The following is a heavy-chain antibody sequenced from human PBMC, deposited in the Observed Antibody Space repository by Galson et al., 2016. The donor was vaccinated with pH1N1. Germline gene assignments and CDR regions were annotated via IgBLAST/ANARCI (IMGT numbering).Heavy chain of an antibody. CDR2: ISGSGRT. CDR3: ARESCGGSCDNYYYYYGMDV. J-gene: IGHJ6*02. V-gene: IGHV4-30-4*01. D-gene: IGHD2-15*01. Sequence: TLSLTCSVSGDSVNSGDCYWSWIRQSPGRGLEWIGCISGSGRTYYNPSLKSRLTISLDESKSQFSLRLASVTAPDTATYYCARESCGGSCDNYYYYYGMDVWGQGATVVVPS. CDR1: GDSVNSGDCY.